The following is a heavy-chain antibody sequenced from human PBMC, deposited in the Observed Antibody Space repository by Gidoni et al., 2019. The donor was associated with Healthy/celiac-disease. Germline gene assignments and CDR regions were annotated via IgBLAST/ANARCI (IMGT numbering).Heavy chain of an antibody. J-gene: IGHJ2*01. CDR3: ARATRGSSSGHGWYFDL. CDR2: INPTSGGT. D-gene: IGHD6-13*01. Sequence: QGQLVQSGAEVNKPGASVKVSCKASGHTFTGSYMHWVRQAPGQGLEWRGRINPTSGGTNYAQKFQGRVTMTRETSSSTAYMELSRLRADDTAVYYCARATRGSSSGHGWYFDLGGRGTLVTVAS. V-gene: IGHV1-2*06. CDR1: GHTFTGSY.